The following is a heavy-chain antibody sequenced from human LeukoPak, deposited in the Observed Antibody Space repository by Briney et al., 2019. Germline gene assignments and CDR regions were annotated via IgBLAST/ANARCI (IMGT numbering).Heavy chain of an antibody. CDR3: ARARPFTMIVVAPPNDAFDI. Sequence: PSEILSLTCAVSGGSIGSGGYSWSWIRQPPGKGLEWIGYIYHSGSTYYNPSLKSRVTISVDRSKNQFSLKLSSVTAADTAVYYCARARPFTMIVVAPPNDAFDIWGQGTMVTVSS. D-gene: IGHD3-22*01. CDR2: IYHSGST. CDR1: GGSIGSGGYS. V-gene: IGHV4-30-2*01. J-gene: IGHJ3*02.